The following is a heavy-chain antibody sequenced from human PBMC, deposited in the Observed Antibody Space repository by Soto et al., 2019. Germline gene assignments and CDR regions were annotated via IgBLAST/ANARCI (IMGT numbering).Heavy chain of an antibody. Sequence: GGSLRLSCAASGFTFSSYGMHWVRQAPGKGLEWVAGIWYDGSNKYYADSVKGRFTISRDNSKNTLYLQMNSLRAEDTAVYYCARGPRRGVITLVYYGMDVWGQGTPVTVSS. V-gene: IGHV3-33*01. D-gene: IGHD3-10*01. CDR1: GFTFSSYG. CDR2: IWYDGSNK. J-gene: IGHJ6*02. CDR3: ARGPRRGVITLVYYGMDV.